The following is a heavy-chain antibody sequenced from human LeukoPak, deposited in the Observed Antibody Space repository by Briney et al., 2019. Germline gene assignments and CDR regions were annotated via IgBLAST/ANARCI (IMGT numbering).Heavy chain of an antibody. Sequence: ASVKVSCKASGYTFTGYYIHWVRQAPGHGLEWMGRINPNSGGTNYAQKFQGRVTMTRDTSISTAYMELSRLRSDDTAVYYCARRIAVAAAFDYWGQGTLVTVSS. D-gene: IGHD6-19*01. CDR1: GYTFTGYY. J-gene: IGHJ4*02. CDR3: ARRIAVAAAFDY. V-gene: IGHV1-2*06. CDR2: INPNSGGT.